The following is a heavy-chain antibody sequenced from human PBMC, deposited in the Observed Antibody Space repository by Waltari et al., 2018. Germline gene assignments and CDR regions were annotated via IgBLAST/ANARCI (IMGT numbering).Heavy chain of an antibody. Sequence: QVQLVESGGGVVQPGRSRSLSCAASGVTCSRFGMHWVRQAPGKGLEWIGEVDHSGSANYSPSLKSRATISVDTSKKQFSLTLTSVTAADTAVYYCARDARDWEAVANTYFDSWGQGTLVAVSS. V-gene: IGHV4-4*02. D-gene: IGHD6-19*01. CDR3: ARDARDWEAVANTYFDS. CDR1: GVTCSRFG. CDR2: VDHSGSA. J-gene: IGHJ4*02.